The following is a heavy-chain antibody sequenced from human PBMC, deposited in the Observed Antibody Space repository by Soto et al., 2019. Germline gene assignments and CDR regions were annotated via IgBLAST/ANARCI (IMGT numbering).Heavy chain of an antibody. CDR1: GGSFSGYY. CDR2: INHSGST. CDR3: ARAAKIRYFDWLLSCDY. Sequence: PSETLSLTCAVYGGSFSGYYWSWIRQPPGKGLEWIGEINHSGSTNYNPSLKSRVTISVDTSKNQFSLKLSSVTAADTAVYYCARAAKIRYFDWLLSCDYWGQGTLVTVS. V-gene: IGHV4-34*01. J-gene: IGHJ4*02. D-gene: IGHD3-9*01.